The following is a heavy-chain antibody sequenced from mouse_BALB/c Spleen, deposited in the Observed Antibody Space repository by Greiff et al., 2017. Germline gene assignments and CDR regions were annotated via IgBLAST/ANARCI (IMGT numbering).Heavy chain of an antibody. CDR2: IDPETGGT. D-gene: IGHD2-4*01. Sequence: VQLQQSGAELVRPGASVTLSCKASGYTFTDYEMHWVKQTPVHGLEWIGAIDPETGGTAYNQKFKGKATLTADKSSSTAYMELRSLTSEDSAVYYCTRLEGMITTRGYAMDYWGQGTSVTVSS. CDR1: GYTFTDYE. J-gene: IGHJ4*01. CDR3: TRLEGMITTRGYAMDY. V-gene: IGHV1-15*01.